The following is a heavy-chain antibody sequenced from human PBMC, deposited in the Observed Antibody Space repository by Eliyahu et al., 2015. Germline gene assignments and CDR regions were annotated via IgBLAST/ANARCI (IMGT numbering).Heavy chain of an antibody. Sequence: QVQLQESGPGLVKPSETLSLTXTVXGXXXNTYYXSWIRQPPGKGLEWIGYIYYSGSTNYNPSLKSRATISVDTSKNQFSLKLNSVTAADTAVYYCARDSSGWYGAIDYWGQGTLVTVSS. V-gene: IGHV4-59*01. CDR3: ARDSSGWYGAIDY. CDR1: GXXXNTYY. D-gene: IGHD6-19*01. CDR2: IYYSGST. J-gene: IGHJ4*02.